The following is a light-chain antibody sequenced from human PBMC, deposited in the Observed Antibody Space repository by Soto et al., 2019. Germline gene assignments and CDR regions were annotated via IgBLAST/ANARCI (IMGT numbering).Light chain of an antibody. CDR2: GAS. V-gene: IGKV3D-15*01. Sequence: ETVMAQSPGTLSVSPGEGATLSCRASQSVSGNLAWYQQKPGQAPRLLIYGASTRARGIPARFSGGGSGTEFTLTFSSLQSEDFAVYFCQQYNDWPRTFGGGTRVEIK. CDR3: QQYNDWPRT. J-gene: IGKJ4*01. CDR1: QSVSGN.